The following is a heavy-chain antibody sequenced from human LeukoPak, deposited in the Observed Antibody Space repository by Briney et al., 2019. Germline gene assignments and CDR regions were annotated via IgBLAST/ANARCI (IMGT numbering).Heavy chain of an antibody. Sequence: GASVKVSCKASGYTFTGYYMHWVRQAPGQGLEWMGRINPNSGGTNYAQKFQGRVTMTRDTSISTAYMELSRLRSDDTAVYYCATFGNWNDSDYYYYYGMDVWGQGTTVTVSS. CDR2: INPNSGGT. CDR3: ATFGNWNDSDYYYYYGMDV. V-gene: IGHV1-2*06. D-gene: IGHD1-1*01. CDR1: GYTFTGYY. J-gene: IGHJ6*02.